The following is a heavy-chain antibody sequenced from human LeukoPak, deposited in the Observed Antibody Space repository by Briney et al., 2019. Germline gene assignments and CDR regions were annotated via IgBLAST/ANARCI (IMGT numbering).Heavy chain of an antibody. J-gene: IGHJ4*02. CDR2: ISSSGGDT. Sequence: GGSLTLSCAASVFTFSNYAMSWVRQAPGRGLGGVSAISSSGGDTYYADSVIGRFTISRDNSKKPLNLQMNNLRAEDTPGCNRPKGGSSLVWGGAVDYWGQGTLVTVSS. V-gene: IGHV3-23*01. D-gene: IGHD2-8*01. CDR1: VFTFSNYA. CDR3: PKGGSSLVWGGAVDY.